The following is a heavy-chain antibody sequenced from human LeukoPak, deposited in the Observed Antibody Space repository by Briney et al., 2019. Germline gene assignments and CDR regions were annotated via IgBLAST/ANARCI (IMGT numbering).Heavy chain of an antibody. V-gene: IGHV3-7*01. CDR1: GFDFSGFS. Sequence: GGSLRLSCVVSGFDFSGFSMSWVRQAPGKGLEWMAIMDEYGSDIFYVESVKGRFIISRANARNSLYLQMNNLRAEDTAVYYCARPRGCGSARCNNFDYWGQGTLVTVSS. CDR2: MDEYGSDI. D-gene: IGHD2-2*01. J-gene: IGHJ4*02. CDR3: ARPRGCGSARCNNFDY.